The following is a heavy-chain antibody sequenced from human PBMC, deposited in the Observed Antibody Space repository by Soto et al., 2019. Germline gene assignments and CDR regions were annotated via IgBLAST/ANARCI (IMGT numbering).Heavy chain of an antibody. Sequence: ASVKVSCKVSGYTLTELSMHWVRQAPGKGLEWMGGFDPEDGETIYAQKFQGRVTMTEDTSTDTAYMELSSLRSEDTAVYYCATFWSGYPYFDDSGQGTLVTVSS. CDR2: FDPEDGET. J-gene: IGHJ4*02. D-gene: IGHD3-3*01. CDR1: GYTLTELS. V-gene: IGHV1-24*01. CDR3: ATFWSGYPYFDD.